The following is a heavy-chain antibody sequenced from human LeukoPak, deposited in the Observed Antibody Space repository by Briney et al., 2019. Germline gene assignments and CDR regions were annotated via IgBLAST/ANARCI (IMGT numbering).Heavy chain of an antibody. J-gene: IGHJ3*02. V-gene: IGHV1-69*13. CDR2: IIPIFGTA. Sequence: AASVKVSCKASGGTFSSYAINWVRQAPGQGLKWIGGIIPIFGTANYAQKFQGRVTITADEYTSTAYMELSRLRSDDTAVYYCARGGNTIFGVATIWGQGTMVTVSS. CDR3: ARGGNTIFGVATI. CDR1: GGTFSSYA. D-gene: IGHD3-3*01.